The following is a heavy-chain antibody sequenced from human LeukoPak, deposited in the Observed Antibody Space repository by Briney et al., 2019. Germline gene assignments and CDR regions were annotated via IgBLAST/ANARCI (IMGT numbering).Heavy chain of an antibody. V-gene: IGHV3-11*03. D-gene: IGHD3-10*01. CDR2: ISSSSSYT. CDR3: ARGRYGSGSYFHDY. CDR1: GFTFSDYY. Sequence: PGGSLRLSYAASGFTFSDYYMSWIRQAPGKGLEWVSYISSSSSYTNYADSVKGRFTISRDNAKNSLYLQMNSLRAEDTAVYYCARGRYGSGSYFHDYWGQGTLVTVSS. J-gene: IGHJ4*02.